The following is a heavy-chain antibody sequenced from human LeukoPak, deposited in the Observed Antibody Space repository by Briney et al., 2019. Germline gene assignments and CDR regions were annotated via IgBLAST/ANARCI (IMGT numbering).Heavy chain of an antibody. J-gene: IGHJ4*02. CDR2: INPNSGGT. D-gene: IGHD3-16*01. V-gene: IGHV1-2*06. Sequence: ASVKVSCKASGYTFTGYYMHWVRQAPGQGLEWMGRINPNSGGTNYAQKFQGRVTMTRDTSISTAYMELSRLRSDDTAVYYCATENKPAGLDPDYWGQGTLVTVSS. CDR1: GYTFTGYY. CDR3: ATENKPAGLDPDY.